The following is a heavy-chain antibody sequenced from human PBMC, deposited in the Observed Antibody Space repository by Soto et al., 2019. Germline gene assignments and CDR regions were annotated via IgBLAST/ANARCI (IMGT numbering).Heavy chain of an antibody. J-gene: IGHJ3*02. V-gene: IGHV3-30-3*01. Sequence: QVQLVESGGGVVQPGRSLRLSCAASGFTFSSYAMHWVRQAPGKGLEWVAVISYDGSNKYYADSVKGRFTISRDNSKNTLYLQMNSLRAEDTAVYYCARERSGSYSWFDAFDIWGQGTMVTVSS. D-gene: IGHD1-26*01. CDR2: ISYDGSNK. CDR3: ARERSGSYSWFDAFDI. CDR1: GFTFSSYA.